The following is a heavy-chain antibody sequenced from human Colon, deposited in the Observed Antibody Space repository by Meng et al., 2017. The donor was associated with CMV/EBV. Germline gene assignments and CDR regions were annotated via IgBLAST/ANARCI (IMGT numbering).Heavy chain of an antibody. CDR3: AVLAVAEPISY. D-gene: IGHD6-19*01. J-gene: IGHJ4*02. V-gene: IGHV3-23*01. Sequence: GGSLRLSCAVSGLTFRSYAMSWVRQAPGKGLEWVSHITGSGGVTYYADSAKGRFTISRDNSKNTLYLQMNSLRAEDTAVYYCAVLAVAEPISYWGQGTLVTVSS. CDR1: GLTFRSYA. CDR2: ITGSGGVT.